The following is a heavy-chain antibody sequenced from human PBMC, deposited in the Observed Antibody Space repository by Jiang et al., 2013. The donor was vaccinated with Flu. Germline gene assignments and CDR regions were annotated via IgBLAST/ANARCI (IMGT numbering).Heavy chain of an antibody. V-gene: IGHV5-51*01. CDR1: GYSFTNYW. CDR2: IYPDDSEI. CDR3: ARHVKYNIGWYFLD. J-gene: IGHJ4*02. Sequence: GAEVKKPGESLKISCKGSGYSFTNYWLGWVRQMPGKGPEWMGVIYPDDSEIRYSPSIQGQVTISADKSIDTAYLQWSSLRDSDTAMYYCARHVKYNIGWYFLDWGQGTLVTVSS. D-gene: IGHD6-19*01.